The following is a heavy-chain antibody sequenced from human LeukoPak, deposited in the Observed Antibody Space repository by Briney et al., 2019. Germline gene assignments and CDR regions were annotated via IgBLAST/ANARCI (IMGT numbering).Heavy chain of an antibody. CDR2: ISYDGSNK. CDR1: FXFXXXG. V-gene: IGHV3-30*18. CDR3: AKDLRITIFGVVIMDFMEFDP. J-gene: IGHJ5*02. D-gene: IGHD3-3*01. Sequence: FXFXXXGMHWVRQXPGKGLEWVAVISYDGSNKYYADSVKGRFTISRDNSKNTLYLQMNSLRAEDTAVYYCAKDLRITIFGVVIMDFMEFDPWGQGTLVTVSS.